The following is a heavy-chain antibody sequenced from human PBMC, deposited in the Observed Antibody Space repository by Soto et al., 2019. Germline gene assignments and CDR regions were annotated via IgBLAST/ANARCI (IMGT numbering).Heavy chain of an antibody. CDR3: ARSEETWFDT. CDR2: IYSAGST. Sequence: GGSLRLSCAVSGLTVSSNYMGWVRQAPGKGLEWVSIIYSAGSTYYGDSVKGRFTISRDNSKNTLYFQMNSLRAEDTAVYYCARSEETWFDTWGQGTLVTVSS. CDR1: GLTVSSNY. J-gene: IGHJ5*02. V-gene: IGHV3-66*01.